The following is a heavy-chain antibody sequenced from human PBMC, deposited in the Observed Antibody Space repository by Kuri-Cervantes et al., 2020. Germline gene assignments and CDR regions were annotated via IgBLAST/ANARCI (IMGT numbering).Heavy chain of an antibody. J-gene: IGHJ6*02. CDR3: TRDQWLDPYYYYGMDV. D-gene: IGHD6-19*01. CDR2: IYSGGST. CDR1: GFTVSSNY. Sequence: GESLKISCAASGFTVSSNYMSWVRQAPGKGLEWVSVIYSGGSTYYADPVKGRFTISRDNSKNTLYLQMNSLRAEDTAVYYCTRDQWLDPYYYYGMDVWGQGTTVTVSS. V-gene: IGHV3-53*01.